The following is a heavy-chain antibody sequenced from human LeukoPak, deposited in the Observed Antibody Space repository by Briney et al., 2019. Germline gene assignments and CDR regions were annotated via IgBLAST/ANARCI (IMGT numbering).Heavy chain of an antibody. D-gene: IGHD3-3*01. V-gene: IGHV4-30-4*01. Sequence: SQTLSLTCTVSGGSISSGDYYWSWIRQPPGKGLEWIGYIYYSGSTYYNPSLKSRVTISVDASENQFSLKLSSVTAADTAVYYCARVLEGDFWSGYYGYYFDYWGQGTLVTVSS. CDR1: GGSISSGDYY. CDR3: ARVLEGDFWSGYYGYYFDY. J-gene: IGHJ4*02. CDR2: IYYSGST.